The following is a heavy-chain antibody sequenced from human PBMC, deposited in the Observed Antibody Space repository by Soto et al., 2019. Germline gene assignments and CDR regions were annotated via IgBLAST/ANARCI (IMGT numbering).Heavy chain of an antibody. CDR3: ARASRGYCSGGSCYHRYYYYYMDV. CDR2: ISAYNGNT. CDR1: GYTFTSYG. D-gene: IGHD2-15*01. V-gene: IGHV1-18*01. J-gene: IGHJ6*03. Sequence: ASVKVSCKASGYTFTSYGISWVRQAPGQGLEWMGWISAYNGNTNCAQKLQGRVTMTTDTSTSTAYMELRSLRSDDTAVYYCARASRGYCSGGSCYHRYYYYYMDVWGKGTTVTVSS.